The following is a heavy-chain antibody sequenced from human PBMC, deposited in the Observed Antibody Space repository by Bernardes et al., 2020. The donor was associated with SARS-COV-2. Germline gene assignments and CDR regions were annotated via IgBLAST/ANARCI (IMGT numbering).Heavy chain of an antibody. CDR3: ANLPGRGYYYYGMDV. J-gene: IGHJ6*02. V-gene: IGHV3-9*01. CDR2: ISWNSGSI. Sequence: GGSLRLSCAASGFTFDDYAMHWVRQAPGKGLEWVSGISWNSGSIGYADSVKGRFTISRDNAKNSLYLQMNSLRAEDTALYYCANLPGRGYYYYGMDVWGQGTTVTVSS. D-gene: IGHD3-10*01. CDR1: GFTFDDYA.